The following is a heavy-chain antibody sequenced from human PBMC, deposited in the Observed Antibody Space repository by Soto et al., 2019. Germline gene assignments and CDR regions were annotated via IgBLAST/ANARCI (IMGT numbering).Heavy chain of an antibody. Sequence: QVLESGGNSVQPGGSLRLSCAASGFTFNTYTMSGVRLAPGKGLEWVSAISASGDITYYADSVKGRFTVSRDNSQNPLVVQMDSLRGEDTALYYCVTRWGGTTVLRGLAVGGHGTAVTV. D-gene: IGHD3-10*01. J-gene: IGHJ6*02. CDR2: ISASGDIT. CDR1: GFTFNTYT. CDR3: VTRWGGTTVLRGLAV. V-gene: IGHV3-23*01.